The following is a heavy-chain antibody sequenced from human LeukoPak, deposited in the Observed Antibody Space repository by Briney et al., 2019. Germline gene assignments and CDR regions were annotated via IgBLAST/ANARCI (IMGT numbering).Heavy chain of an antibody. Sequence: SETLSLTCAVYGGSSSGYYWSWIRQPPGKGLEWIGEINHSGSTNYNPSLKSRVTISVDTSKNQFSLKLSSVTAADTAVYYCARSYSSGYYYVLYYFDYWGQGTPVTVSS. CDR1: GGSSSGYY. J-gene: IGHJ4*02. CDR3: ARSYSSGYYYVLYYFDY. V-gene: IGHV4-34*01. CDR2: INHSGST. D-gene: IGHD3-22*01.